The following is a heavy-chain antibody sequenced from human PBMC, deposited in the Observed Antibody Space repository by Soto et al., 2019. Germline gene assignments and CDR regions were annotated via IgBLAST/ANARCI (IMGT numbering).Heavy chain of an antibody. CDR2: ISGSGGKT. V-gene: IGHV3-23*01. Sequence: EVQLLESGGGLVQPGGSLRLSCTASASAFSFSSHAMNWVRQAPGQGLEWVSGISGSGGKTYYAVSAKGLFTISKDNSKNTVYLQMNSLSAEDTALYYCAKDACSSGWYLDDFDLWGQGTMVTVSS. J-gene: IGHJ3*01. D-gene: IGHD6-19*01. CDR3: AKDACSSGWYLDDFDL. CDR1: AFSFSSHA.